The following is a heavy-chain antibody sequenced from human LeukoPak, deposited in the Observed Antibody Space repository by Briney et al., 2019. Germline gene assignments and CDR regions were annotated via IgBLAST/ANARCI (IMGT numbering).Heavy chain of an antibody. J-gene: IGHJ4*02. V-gene: IGHV4-59*01. CDR2: IYYSGST. CDR1: GGSISSYY. Sequence: SETLSLTCTVSGGSISSYYWSWIRQPPGKGLEWIGYIYYSGSTNYNPSLKSRVTISVDTSKDQFSLKLSSVTAADTAVYYCAREAYLDYWGQGTLVTVSS. CDR3: AREAYLDY.